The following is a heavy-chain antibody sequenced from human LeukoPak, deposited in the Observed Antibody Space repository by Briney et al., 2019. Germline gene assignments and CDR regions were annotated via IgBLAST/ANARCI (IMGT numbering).Heavy chain of an antibody. CDR1: GFRFEDYA. J-gene: IGHJ4*02. CDR3: GLGDYFDH. D-gene: IGHD3-9*01. V-gene: IGHV3-9*01. CDR2: LSWSSSSI. Sequence: GKSLRLSCVASGFRFEDYAMHWVRQAPGKGLEWVSGLSWSSSSIVYADSVKGRFTISRDNAKNSLYLQMYYCAKASRRDILIGLGDYFDHWGQGNLVTVSS.